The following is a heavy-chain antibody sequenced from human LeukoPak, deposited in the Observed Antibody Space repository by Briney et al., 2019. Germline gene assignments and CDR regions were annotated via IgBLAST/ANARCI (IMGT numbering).Heavy chain of an antibody. CDR1: GFTFSSYG. D-gene: IGHD3-9*01. V-gene: IGHV3-23*01. CDR2: ISGSGGST. J-gene: IGHJ6*03. CDR3: TTDTPPLYYDILTGYLPMDV. Sequence: GGSLRLSCAASGFTFSSYGMSWVRQAPGKGLEWVSAISGSGGSTYYADSVKGRFTISRDNSKNTLYLQMNSLKTEDTAVYYCTTDTPPLYYDILTGYLPMDVWGKGTTVTISS.